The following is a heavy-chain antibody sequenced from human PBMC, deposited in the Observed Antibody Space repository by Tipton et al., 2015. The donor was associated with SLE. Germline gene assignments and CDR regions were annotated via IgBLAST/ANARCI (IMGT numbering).Heavy chain of an antibody. J-gene: IGHJ4*02. V-gene: IGHV4-59*11. CDR3: ARREVTPFDY. CDR1: GGSISSHY. CDR2: IYYSGST. D-gene: IGHD2-21*02. Sequence: TLSLTCTVSGGSISSHYWSWIRQPPGKGLEWIGYIYYSGSTNYNPSLKSRVTISVDTSKNQFSLKLSSVTAADTAVYYCARREVTPFDYWGQGTLVTVSS.